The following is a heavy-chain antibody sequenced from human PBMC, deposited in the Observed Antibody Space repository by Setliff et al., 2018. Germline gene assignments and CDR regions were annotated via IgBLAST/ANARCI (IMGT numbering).Heavy chain of an antibody. CDR1: GGSFSNYA. Sequence: SVKVSCKVSGGSFSNYAINWVRQVSGQGLEWMGRFIPVLSSADYSQRFQGRVAFTADESTTTVFMELSTLRSDDTAVYFCARWLSSDPFDLWGQGAVVTVSS. CDR2: FIPVLSSA. CDR3: ARWLSSDPFDL. D-gene: IGHD5-12*01. V-gene: IGHV1-69*11. J-gene: IGHJ3*01.